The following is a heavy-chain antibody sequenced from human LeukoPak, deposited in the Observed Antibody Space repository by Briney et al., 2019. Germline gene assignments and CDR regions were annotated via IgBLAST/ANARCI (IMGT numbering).Heavy chain of an antibody. V-gene: IGHV3-23*01. CDR2: ISGSGGST. D-gene: IGHD3-10*01. J-gene: IGHJ4*02. Sequence: GGSLRLSCAASGFTFSSYAMNWVRQAPGKGLEWVSAISGSGGSTYYADSVKGRSTISRDNSKNTLYLQMNSLRAEDTAVYYCAKDRITMVRGPNDYWGQGTLVTVSS. CDR3: AKDRITMVRGPNDY. CDR1: GFTFSSYA.